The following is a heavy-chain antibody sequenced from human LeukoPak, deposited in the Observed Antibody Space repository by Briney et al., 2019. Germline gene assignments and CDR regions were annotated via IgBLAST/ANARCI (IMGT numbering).Heavy chain of an antibody. CDR3: ARDDCGGDCYSN. V-gene: IGHV4-34*01. D-gene: IGHD2-21*01. Sequence: SETLSLTCAVYGGSFSGYYWSWIRQPPGKGLEWIGEINHSGSTNYNPSLKSRVTISVDTSKIQFSLKLSSVTAADTAVYYCARDDCGGDCYSNWGQGTLVTVSS. CDR1: GGSFSGYY. CDR2: INHSGST. J-gene: IGHJ4*02.